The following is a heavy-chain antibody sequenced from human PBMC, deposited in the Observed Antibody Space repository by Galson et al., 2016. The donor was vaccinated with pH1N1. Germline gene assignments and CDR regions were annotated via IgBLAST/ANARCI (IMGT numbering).Heavy chain of an antibody. CDR2: ISYDGRQK. D-gene: IGHD2/OR15-2a*01. J-gene: IGHJ4*02. CDR3: ARDPKWTTWVGPFDY. CDR1: GFTLDNHA. Sequence: SLRLSCAASGFTLDNHAMHWVRQAPGKGLEWVAVISYDGRQKEYADYAKGRFTISRDNSKNTVSLQLNSLRSDDTAIHYCARDPKWTTWVGPFDYWGQGTLVTAAS. V-gene: IGHV3-30*14.